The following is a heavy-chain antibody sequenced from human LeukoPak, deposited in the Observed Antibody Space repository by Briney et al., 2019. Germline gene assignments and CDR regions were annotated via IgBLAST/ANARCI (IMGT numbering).Heavy chain of an antibody. J-gene: IGHJ4*02. CDR2: ISGSDGST. D-gene: IGHD1-26*01. V-gene: IGHV3-23*01. CDR1: GFTFSAYA. CDR3: TRLSAGAPLLGDN. Sequence: PGGSLRLSCAASGFTFSAYAMSWVRQAPGKGLEWVTTISGSDGSTYYADSVQGRFTIYRDNSKTTLSRHMNSLKTEDTAVYYCTRLSAGAPLLGDNGGQGTLGIVSS.